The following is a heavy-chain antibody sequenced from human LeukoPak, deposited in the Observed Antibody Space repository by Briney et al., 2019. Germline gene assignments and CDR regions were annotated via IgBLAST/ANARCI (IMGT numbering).Heavy chain of an antibody. CDR3: AKQWIQLWSPPDY. J-gene: IGHJ4*02. Sequence: PGGSLRLSCAASGFTFSSYAMSWVRQAPGKGLEWVSAMSGSGGSTYYADSVKGRFTIPRDNSKKTLYLQMNSLRVEDTAVYYCAKQWIQLWSPPDYWGQGTLVTVSS. D-gene: IGHD5-18*01. CDR2: MSGSGGST. CDR1: GFTFSSYA. V-gene: IGHV3-23*01.